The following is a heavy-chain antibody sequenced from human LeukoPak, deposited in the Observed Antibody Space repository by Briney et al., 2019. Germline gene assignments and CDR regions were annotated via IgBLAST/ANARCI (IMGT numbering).Heavy chain of an antibody. CDR1: GYTFTSNY. D-gene: IGHD6-19*01. CDR2: INPSGGST. V-gene: IGHV1-46*01. CDR3: ARALAVAGIDY. Sequence: GASVKVSCKASGYTFTSNYMHWVRQAPGQGLEWMGIINPSGGSTSYAQKFQGRVTMTRDTSTSTVYMELSSLRSEDTAVYYCARALAVAGIDYWGQGTLVTVSS. J-gene: IGHJ4*02.